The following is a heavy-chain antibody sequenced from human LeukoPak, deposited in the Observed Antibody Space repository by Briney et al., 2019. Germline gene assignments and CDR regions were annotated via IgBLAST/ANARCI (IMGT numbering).Heavy chain of an antibody. Sequence: PGGSLRLSCAASGFTFSSNWMHWVRQAPGKGLVWVSRINSDGSSTNYADSVKGRFTISRDNAENTMSHDTTRLRADDTAVYYCARGPKWFDPWGQGTLVTVSA. J-gene: IGHJ5*02. CDR1: GFTFSSNW. CDR3: ARGPKWFDP. V-gene: IGHV3-74*01. CDR2: INSDGSST.